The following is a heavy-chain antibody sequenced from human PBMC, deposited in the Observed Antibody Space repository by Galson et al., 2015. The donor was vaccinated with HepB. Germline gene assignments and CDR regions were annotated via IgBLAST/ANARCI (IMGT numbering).Heavy chain of an antibody. CDR3: ARHPGLAYFDY. J-gene: IGHJ4*02. Sequence: SLTCTVSGGSISSYYWSWIRQPPGKGLEWVGYVYYIGTTNYNPSLKSRVTISVDTSKNQFSLKLSSVTAADTAVYYCARHPGLAYFDYWGQGTLVAVSS. CDR2: VYYIGTT. CDR1: GGSISSYY. D-gene: IGHD3-10*01. V-gene: IGHV4-59*08.